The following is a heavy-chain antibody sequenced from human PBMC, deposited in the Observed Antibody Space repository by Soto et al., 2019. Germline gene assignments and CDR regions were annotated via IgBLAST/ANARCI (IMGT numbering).Heavy chain of an antibody. CDR1: GFTVSSNY. CDR2: IYSGGST. Sequence: GGSLRLSCAASGFTVSSNYMSWVRQAPGKGLEWVSVIYSGGSTYYADSVKGRFTISRDNSKNTLYLQMNSLRAEDTAVYYCARVKGPFNYFDYWGQGTLVTVSS. CDR3: ARVKGPFNYFDY. V-gene: IGHV3-53*01. J-gene: IGHJ4*02.